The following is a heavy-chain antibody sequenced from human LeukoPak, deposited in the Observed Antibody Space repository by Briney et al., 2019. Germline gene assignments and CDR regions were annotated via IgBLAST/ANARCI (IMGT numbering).Heavy chain of an antibody. CDR2: INHSGST. V-gene: IGHV4-34*01. CDR1: GGSFSGYY. D-gene: IGHD4-17*01. J-gene: IGHJ3*02. CDR3: AMATVKYDAFDI. Sequence: SETLSLTCAVYGGSFSGYYWSWIRQPPGKGLEWIGEINHSGSTNYNPSLKSRVTISVDTSKNQFSLKLSSVTAADTAVYYCAMATVKYDAFDIWGQGTMVTVPS.